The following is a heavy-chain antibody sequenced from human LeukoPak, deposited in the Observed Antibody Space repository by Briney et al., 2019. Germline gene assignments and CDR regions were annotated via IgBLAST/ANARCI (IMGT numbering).Heavy chain of an antibody. V-gene: IGHV4-38-2*02. D-gene: IGHD6-13*01. J-gene: IGHJ4*02. Sequence: SETLSLTCTVSGGSISSGYYWGWIRQPPGKGLEWIGSIYHSGSTYYNLSLKSRVTISVDTSKNQFSLKLSSVTAAGTAVYYCARLERVGVAAAGNIYWGQGTLVTVSS. CDR3: ARLERVGVAAAGNIY. CDR2: IYHSGST. CDR1: GGSISSGYY.